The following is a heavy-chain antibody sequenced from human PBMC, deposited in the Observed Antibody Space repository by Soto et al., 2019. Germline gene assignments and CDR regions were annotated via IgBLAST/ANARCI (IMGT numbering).Heavy chain of an antibody. D-gene: IGHD1-26*01. Sequence: PSETLSLTCTVSGGSISSSSYYWGWIRQPPGKGLEGIGSIYYSGNTYYNPSLKSRVTISVDTSKNQFSLKLRTLTAADTAVYYCARGVGGGYSAYYFDFWGHSALVTVSS. V-gene: IGHV4-39*07. CDR3: ARGVGGGYSAYYFDF. CDR2: IYYSGNT. CDR1: GGSISSSSYY. J-gene: IGHJ4*01.